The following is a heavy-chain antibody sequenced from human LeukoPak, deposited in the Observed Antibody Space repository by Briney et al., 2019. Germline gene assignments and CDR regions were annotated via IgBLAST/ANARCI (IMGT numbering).Heavy chain of an antibody. CDR1: GGSISSGGYS. D-gene: IGHD3-10*01. V-gene: IGHV4-30-2*01. CDR2: IYHSGST. CDR3: ARDGPPGTNRGVFDY. Sequence: PSETLSLTCAVSGGSISSGGYSWSWIRQPPGKGLEWIGYIYHSGSTYYNPSLKSRVTISVDRSKNQFSLKLSSVTAADTAVYYCARDGPPGTNRGVFDYWGQGTLVTVSS. J-gene: IGHJ4*02.